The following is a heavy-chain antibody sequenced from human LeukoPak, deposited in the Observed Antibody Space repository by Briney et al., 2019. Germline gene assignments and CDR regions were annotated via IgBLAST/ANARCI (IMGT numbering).Heavy chain of an antibody. CDR3: VRDRWPGLGDF. V-gene: IGHV3-66*01. CDR1: GFTVSDNY. CDR2: VYSGGLT. J-gene: IGHJ6*02. Sequence: GGSLRLSCAASGFTVSDNYMSWVRQAPGKGLEWVSTVYSGGLTYYADPVKGRFTISRDNSKNPLYLQMSSMRAEDTAVYYCVRDRWPGLGDFWGQGTTVTVSS. D-gene: IGHD6-19*01.